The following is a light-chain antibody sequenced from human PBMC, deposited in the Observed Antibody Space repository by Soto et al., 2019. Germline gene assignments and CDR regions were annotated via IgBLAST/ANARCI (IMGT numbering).Light chain of an antibody. Sequence: QSVLTQPPSVSGSPGQRVTISCTGSSSNIGAGYDVHWYQQLPGTAPKLLIYGNTNRPSGVPDRFSGSKSGTSASLAITGVQAEDEAYYYCQSYDNSLRVFGGGTKLTVL. CDR1: SSNIGAGYD. CDR2: GNT. CDR3: QSYDNSLRV. J-gene: IGLJ3*02. V-gene: IGLV1-40*01.